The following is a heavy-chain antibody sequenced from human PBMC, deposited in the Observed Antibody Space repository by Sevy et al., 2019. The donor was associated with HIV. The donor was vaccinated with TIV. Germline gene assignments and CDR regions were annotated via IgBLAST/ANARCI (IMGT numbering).Heavy chain of an antibody. D-gene: IGHD3-22*01. CDR1: GFTFSRYA. J-gene: IGHJ4*02. CDR3: AKGTSDTSGYFSKFDY. Sequence: GGSLRLSCTIAGFTFSRYAMSWVRQAPGKGLEWVSTISNNGGRTNYADFVKGRFTVSRDNSNNTLFLQLNSVRVEDTATYYCAKGTSDTSGYFSKFDYWGQGTLVIVSS. CDR2: ISNNGGRT. V-gene: IGHV3-23*01.